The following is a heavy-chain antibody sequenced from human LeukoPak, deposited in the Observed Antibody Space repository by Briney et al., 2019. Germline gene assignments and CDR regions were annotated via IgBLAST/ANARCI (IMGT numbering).Heavy chain of an antibody. Sequence: GGSLRLSCAASGYTFSSYWMSWVRKAPGKGLEWVANIKKDGSEKYYVDSVKGRFTISRDNAKTSLYLQMNSLRAEDTAVYYCARGLSGVTGYTYGRGIDYWGQGTLVTVSS. CDR2: IKKDGSEK. V-gene: IGHV3-7*01. CDR3: ARGLSGVTGYTYGRGIDY. CDR1: GYTFSSYW. D-gene: IGHD5-18*01. J-gene: IGHJ4*02.